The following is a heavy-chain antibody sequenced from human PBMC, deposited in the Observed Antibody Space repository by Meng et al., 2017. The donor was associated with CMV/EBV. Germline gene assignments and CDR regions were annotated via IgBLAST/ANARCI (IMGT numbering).Heavy chain of an antibody. Sequence: LQGPAPGPWKPPDTLSLTCTVAGGSISSSSYYWGWIRQPPGKGLEWIGSIYYSGSTYYNPSLKSRVTISVDTSKNQFSLKLSSVTAADTSVYYCARGGIAAAGLHWGQGTLVTVSS. J-gene: IGHJ4*02. CDR3: ARGGIAAAGLH. CDR1: GGSISSSSYY. V-gene: IGHV4-39*07. CDR2: IYYSGST. D-gene: IGHD6-13*01.